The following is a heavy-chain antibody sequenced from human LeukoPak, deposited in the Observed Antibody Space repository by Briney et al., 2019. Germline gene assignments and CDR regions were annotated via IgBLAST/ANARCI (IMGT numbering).Heavy chain of an antibody. V-gene: IGHV3-48*02. D-gene: IGHD1-26*01. CDR1: GFTFSAYN. J-gene: IGHJ4*02. Sequence: AGSLRLSCAASGFTFSAYNMYWCRRAPAKGLEWVSCCSRSRTTIYYADSVKGRFTISRDDATNSLFLQMHSLRDEDSAVYYCARAAGYYAPFDNWGQGTLVTVSS. CDR3: ARAAGYYAPFDN. CDR2: CSRSRTTI.